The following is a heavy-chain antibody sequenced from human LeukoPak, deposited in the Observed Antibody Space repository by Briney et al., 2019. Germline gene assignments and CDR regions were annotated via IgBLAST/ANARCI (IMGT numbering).Heavy chain of an antibody. CDR1: GLTFSSYS. D-gene: IGHD3-22*01. CDR3: ASGLQYYDSSGYLD. V-gene: IGHV3-48*01. J-gene: IGHJ4*02. CDR2: ISSSSSTI. Sequence: GGSLRLSCAASGLTFSSYSMNWVRQAPGKGLEWVSYISSSSSTIYYADSVKGRFTISRDNAKNSLYLQMNSLRAEDTAVYYCASGLQYYDSSGYLDWGQGTLVTVPS.